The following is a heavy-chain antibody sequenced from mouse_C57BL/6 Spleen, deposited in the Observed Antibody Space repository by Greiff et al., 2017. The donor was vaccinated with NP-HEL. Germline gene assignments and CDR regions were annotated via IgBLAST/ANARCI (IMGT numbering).Heavy chain of an antibody. CDR2: IYPGSGNT. V-gene: IGHV1-76*01. Sequence: QVQLKQSGAELVRPGASVKLSCKASGYTFTDYYINWLKQRPGQGLEWIARIYPGSGNTYYNEKFKGKATLTAEKSSSTAYMQLSSLTSEDSAVYFCAKWFDYWGQGTTLTVSS. CDR1: GYTFTDYY. J-gene: IGHJ2*01. CDR3: AKWFDY.